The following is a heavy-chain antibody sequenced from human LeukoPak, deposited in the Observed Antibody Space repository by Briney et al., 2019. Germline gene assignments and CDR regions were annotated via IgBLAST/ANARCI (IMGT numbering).Heavy chain of an antibody. D-gene: IGHD5-18*01. CDR2: ISSGSSYI. V-gene: IGHV3-21*01. CDR3: ARIRGYSYGYPGRDAFDI. CDR1: GFTFSSYS. J-gene: IGHJ3*02. Sequence: KPGGSLRLSCAASGFTFSSYSMNWVRQAPGKGLEWVSSISSGSSYIYYADSVKGRFTISRDNAKNSLYLQMNSLRAEDTAVYYCARIRGYSYGYPGRDAFDIWGQGTMVTVSS.